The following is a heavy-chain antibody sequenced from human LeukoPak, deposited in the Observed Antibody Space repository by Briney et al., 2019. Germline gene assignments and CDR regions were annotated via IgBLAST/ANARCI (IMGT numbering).Heavy chain of an antibody. D-gene: IGHD6-13*01. Sequence: GGSLRLSCAASGFTFDDYGMSWVRQAPGRGLELVSGINWNGGSTGYADSVKGRFTISRDNAKNSLYLQMNSLRAEATALYYCARGRIKKGVYDYWGQGTLVTVSS. CDR3: ARGRIKKGVYDY. CDR1: GFTFDDYG. J-gene: IGHJ4*02. V-gene: IGHV3-20*04. CDR2: INWNGGST.